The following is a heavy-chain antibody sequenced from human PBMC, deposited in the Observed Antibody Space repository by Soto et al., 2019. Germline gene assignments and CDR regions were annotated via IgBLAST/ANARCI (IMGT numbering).Heavy chain of an antibody. CDR2: IIPIFGTA. V-gene: IGHV1-69*13. Sequence: SVKVSCKASGGTFSSYAISWVRQAPGQGLEWMGGIIPIFGTANYAQKFQGRVTITADESTSTAYMELSSLRSEDTAVYYCVFAPSTYYDILTGEDYYYGMDVWGQGTTVTVS. D-gene: IGHD3-9*01. J-gene: IGHJ6*02. CDR3: VFAPSTYYDILTGEDYYYGMDV. CDR1: GGTFSSYA.